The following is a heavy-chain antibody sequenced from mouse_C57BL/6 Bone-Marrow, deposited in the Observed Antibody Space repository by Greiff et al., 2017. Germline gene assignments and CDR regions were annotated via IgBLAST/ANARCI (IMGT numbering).Heavy chain of an antibody. J-gene: IGHJ4*01. CDR1: GYTFTGYW. CDR2: ILPVGGST. D-gene: IGHD2-4*01. V-gene: IGHV1-9*01. Sequence: QVQLKESGAGLMKPGASVKLSCKATGYTFTGYWIAWVKQRPGHGLEWIGEILPVGGSTNYNEKFKGKPTFTADTSSNTAYMQLSSLTTEDTAVYYCARGSDYDEGHYAMDYWGQGTSVTVSS. CDR3: ARGSDYDEGHYAMDY.